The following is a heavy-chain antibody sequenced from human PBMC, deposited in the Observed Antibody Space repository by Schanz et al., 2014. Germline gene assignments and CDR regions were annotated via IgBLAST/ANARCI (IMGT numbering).Heavy chain of an antibody. V-gene: IGHV3-23*01. Sequence: EAQLLESGGGLVQPGGSLRLSCAASGFTFSSYAMSWVRQAPGKGLEWVSAISGSGGSTYYADSVKGRFTISRDNSKNTLYLQMNSLRAEDTAVYYCAKDRSWDYDSSGYFDYWGQGTLVTVSS. CDR1: GFTFSSYA. CDR3: AKDRSWDYDSSGYFDY. D-gene: IGHD3-22*01. CDR2: ISGSGGST. J-gene: IGHJ4*02.